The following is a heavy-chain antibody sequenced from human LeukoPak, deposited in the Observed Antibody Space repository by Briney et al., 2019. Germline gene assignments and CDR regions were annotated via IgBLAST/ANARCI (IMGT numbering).Heavy chain of an antibody. J-gene: IGHJ4*02. CDR3: ARDRGFGDYGIDF. CDR1: GGSISSYY. V-gene: IGHV4-59*01. Sequence: ASETLFLTCTVSGGSISSYYWSWIRQTPRKGLEWIGYVTYSGSTKYTLSLKSRLTMSVDTSRNQFSLKLTSVTAADTAVYYCARDRGFGDYGIDFWGQGTLVTVSS. CDR2: VTYSGST. D-gene: IGHD4-17*01.